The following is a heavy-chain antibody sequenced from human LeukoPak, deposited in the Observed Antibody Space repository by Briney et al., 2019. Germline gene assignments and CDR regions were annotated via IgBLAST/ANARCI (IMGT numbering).Heavy chain of an antibody. CDR3: AGGGRYSSSAGYYYYYDMDV. D-gene: IGHD6-6*01. CDR2: IYTSGST. J-gene: IGHJ6*03. V-gene: IGHV4-4*07. Sequence: SETLSLTCTVSGGSISSYYWSWIRQPAGKGLEWIGRIYTSGSTNYNPSLKSRVTMSVDTSKNQFSLKLSSVTAADTAVYYWAGGGRYSSSAGYYYYYDMDVWGKGTTVTVSS. CDR1: GGSISSYY.